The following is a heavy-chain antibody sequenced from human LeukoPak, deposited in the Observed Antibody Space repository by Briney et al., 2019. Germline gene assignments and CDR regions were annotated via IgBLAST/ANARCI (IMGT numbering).Heavy chain of an antibody. CDR1: GESFSNYY. CDR3: ARKRVVGFYFDY. V-gene: IGHV4-34*01. J-gene: IGHJ4*02. D-gene: IGHD3-22*01. CDR2: IHHSRTT. Sequence: SETLSLTCAVYGESFSNYYWSWVRQPPGKGLEWIGEIHHSRTTKYNPSLERRVIISVDTSKNHFSLNLNSVTAADTAVYYCARKRVVGFYFDYWGPGILVTVSS.